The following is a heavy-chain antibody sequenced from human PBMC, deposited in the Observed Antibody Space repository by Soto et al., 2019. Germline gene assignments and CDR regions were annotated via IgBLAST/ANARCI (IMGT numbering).Heavy chain of an antibody. CDR1: GGSSSSYY. CDR3: ARREIHGLIDY. Sequence: SETLALTCTVSGGSSSSYYWSCIRQPPGKGLEWIGYMYYSGSTNYNPSLKSRVTISVDTSKNQLSLKLSSVTAADTAVYYCARREIHGLIDYGGKGTLV. CDR2: MYYSGST. D-gene: IGHD1-26*01. J-gene: IGHJ4*02. V-gene: IGHV4-59*08.